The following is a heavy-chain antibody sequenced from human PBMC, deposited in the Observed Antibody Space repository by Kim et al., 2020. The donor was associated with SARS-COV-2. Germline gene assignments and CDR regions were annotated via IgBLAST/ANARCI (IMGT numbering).Heavy chain of an antibody. V-gene: IGHV4-59*08. J-gene: IGHJ4*02. CDR1: GGSISSYY. Sequence: SETLSLTCTVSGGSISSYYWSWIRQPPGKGLEWIGYIYYSGSTNYNPSLKSRVTISVDTSKNQLSLKLTSVTAADTVVYYCARVAAGGILGGFDYWVKGT. D-gene: IGHD6-13*01. CDR3: ARVAAGGILGGFDY. CDR2: IYYSGST.